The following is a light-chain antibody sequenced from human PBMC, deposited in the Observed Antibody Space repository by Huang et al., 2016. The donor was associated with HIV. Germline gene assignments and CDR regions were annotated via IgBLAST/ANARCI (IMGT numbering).Light chain of an antibody. CDR2: DTF. V-gene: IGKV1-39*01. CDR3: QQSYSTTVT. J-gene: IGKJ1*01. CDR1: QSISSY. Sequence: DIQMTQSPSSLSASVGDRVTITCRASQSISSYLRWYQQKPGKAPKLLIYDTFRLHSGVPSRFTGSGSGTDFTLTITSLQPEDFSTYYCQQSYSTTVTFGQGTKVEI.